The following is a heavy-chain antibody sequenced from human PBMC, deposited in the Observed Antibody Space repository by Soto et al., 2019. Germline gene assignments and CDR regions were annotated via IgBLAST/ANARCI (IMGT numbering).Heavy chain of an antibody. D-gene: IGHD5-18*01. V-gene: IGHV4-34*01. Sequence: SETLSLTCAVYGGSFSGYYWSWIRQPPGKGLEWIGEINHSGGTNYNPSLKSRVTISVDTSKNQFSLKLSSVTAADTAVYYCARGWGYSYGGTWFGYWGQGTLVTVSS. CDR3: ARGWGYSYGGTWFGY. J-gene: IGHJ4*02. CDR2: INHSGGT. CDR1: GGSFSGYY.